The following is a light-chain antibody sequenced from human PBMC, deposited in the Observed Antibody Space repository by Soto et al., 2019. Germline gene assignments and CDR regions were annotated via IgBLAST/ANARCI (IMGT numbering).Light chain of an antibody. CDR3: QQYDSSPRT. CDR1: QSVSSSY. V-gene: IGKV3-20*01. CDR2: RTS. Sequence: EIVLTHSPGTLSLSPGEIATLSCRASQSVSSSYLAWYQQKPGLAPRLLIYRTSNRATGIPDRFSGSGSGTDFTLTISRLEPEDFAVYWCQQYDSSPRTFGHGTKVDIK. J-gene: IGKJ1*01.